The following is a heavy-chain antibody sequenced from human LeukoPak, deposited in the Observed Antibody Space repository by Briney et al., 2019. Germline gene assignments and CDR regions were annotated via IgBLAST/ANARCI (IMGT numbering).Heavy chain of an antibody. J-gene: IGHJ3*02. D-gene: IGHD2-2*01. V-gene: IGHV3-33*01. CDR1: GFTFSSYG. CDR2: IWYDGSNK. CDR3: ARDRLLDPVCSSTSCYAFDI. Sequence: PGRSLRLSCAASGFTFSSYGMHWVRQAPGKGLEWVAVIWYDGSNKYYADSVKGRLTISRDNSKNTLYLQMNSLRAEDTAVYYCARDRLLDPVCSSTSCYAFDIWGQGTMVTVSS.